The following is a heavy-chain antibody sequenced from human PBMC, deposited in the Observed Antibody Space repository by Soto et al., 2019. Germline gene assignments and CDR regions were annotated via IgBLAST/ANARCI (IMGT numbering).Heavy chain of an antibody. CDR1: GYSFAGYW. CDR3: ARGGVSTRTFDY. J-gene: IGHJ4*02. Sequence: GESLKISCKGSGYSFAGYWIAWVRQRPGKGLELMGIIYPSDSDTRYRPSFQGQVTISADKSISSAYLQCSSLRASDTAMYYCARGGVSTRTFDYWGRGTPVTVSS. CDR2: IYPSDSDT. V-gene: IGHV5-51*01. D-gene: IGHD3-3*01.